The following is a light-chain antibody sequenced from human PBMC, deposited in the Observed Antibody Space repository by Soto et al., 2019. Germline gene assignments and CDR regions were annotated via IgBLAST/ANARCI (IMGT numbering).Light chain of an antibody. CDR2: DVR. J-gene: IGLJ3*02. CDR1: SSDVGGYRY. CDR3: SSYTSTNTWV. V-gene: IGLV2-14*01. Sequence: QSVLTQPASVSGSPGQSITISCTGTSSDVGGYRYVSWYQQHPGKAPKLMIYDVRSRPSGVSNRFSGSKSGNTASLTISGLQAEDEADYYCSSYTSTNTWVFGGGTKLTVL.